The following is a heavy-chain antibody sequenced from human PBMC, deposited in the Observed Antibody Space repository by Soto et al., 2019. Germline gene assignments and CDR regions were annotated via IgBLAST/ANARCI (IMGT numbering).Heavy chain of an antibody. CDR3: ARALYGMDV. V-gene: IGHV3-30-3*01. J-gene: IGHJ6*02. CDR2: ISYDGSNK. D-gene: IGHD2-15*01. CDR1: GFTFSSYA. Sequence: QVQLVESGGGVVQPGRSLRLSCAASGFTFSSYAMHWVRQAPGKGLEWVAVISYDGSNKYYADSVKGRFTISRDNSKNTLYLQTNSLRAEDTAVYYCARALYGMDVWGQGTTVTVSS.